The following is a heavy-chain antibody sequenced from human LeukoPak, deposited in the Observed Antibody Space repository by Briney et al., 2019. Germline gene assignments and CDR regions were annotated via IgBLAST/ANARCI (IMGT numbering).Heavy chain of an antibody. J-gene: IGHJ5*02. CDR3: ARADLSCSSTSCYKDNWFDP. D-gene: IGHD2-2*02. V-gene: IGHV3-21*01. CDR1: GFTFSSYS. CDR2: ISSSSSYI. Sequence: PGGSLRLSCAASGFTFSSYSMNWVHQAPGKGLEWVSSISSSSSYIYYADSVKGRFTIPRDNAKNSLYLQMNSLRAEDTAVYYCARADLSCSSTSCYKDNWFDPWGQGTLVTVSS.